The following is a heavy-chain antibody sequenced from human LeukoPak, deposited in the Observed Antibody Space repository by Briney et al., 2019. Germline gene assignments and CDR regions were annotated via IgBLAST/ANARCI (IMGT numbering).Heavy chain of an antibody. CDR1: GYTFTDYF. Sequence: ASVQVSCKASGYTFTDYFMHWVRQAPGQGLEWMGWINLYSGGTNFAQKFQGRVTLTRDTSISTAYMELSRLRSDDTAVYYCAREFNVDAGVDQWGQGTLVTVSS. D-gene: IGHD5-18*01. J-gene: IGHJ4*02. V-gene: IGHV1-2*02. CDR2: INLYSGGT. CDR3: AREFNVDAGVDQ.